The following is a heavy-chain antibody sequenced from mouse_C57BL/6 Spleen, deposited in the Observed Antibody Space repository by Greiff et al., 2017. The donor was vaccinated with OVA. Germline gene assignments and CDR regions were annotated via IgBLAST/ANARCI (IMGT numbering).Heavy chain of an antibody. Sequence: QVQLQQPGAELVKPGASVKLSCKASGYTFTSYWMHWVKQRPGQGLEWIGMIHPNSGSTNYNEKFKSKATLTVDKSSSTAYMQLSSLTSEDSAVYYCAREHYGSSYDDWGQGTTLTVSS. CDR3: AREHYGSSYDD. CDR2: IHPNSGST. CDR1: GYTFTSYW. J-gene: IGHJ2*01. V-gene: IGHV1-64*01. D-gene: IGHD1-1*01.